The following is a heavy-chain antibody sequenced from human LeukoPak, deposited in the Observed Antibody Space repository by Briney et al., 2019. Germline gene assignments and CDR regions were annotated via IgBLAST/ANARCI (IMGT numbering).Heavy chain of an antibody. CDR2: IIRIFGTA. CDR3: ARVSGYCSGGSCPPTDDY. D-gene: IGHD2-15*01. V-gene: IGHV1-69*01. CDR1: GGTFSSYA. J-gene: IGHJ4*02. Sequence: SVTVSCKASGGTFSSYAISWVRQAPGQGLEWMGRIIRIFGTANYAQKFQGRVTITADESTSTAYMELSSLRSEDTAVYYCARVSGYCSGGSCPPTDDYWGQGTLVTVSS.